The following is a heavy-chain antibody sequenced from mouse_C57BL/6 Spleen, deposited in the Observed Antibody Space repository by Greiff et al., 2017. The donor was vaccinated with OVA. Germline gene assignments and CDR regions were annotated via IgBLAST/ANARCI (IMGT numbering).Heavy chain of an antibody. J-gene: IGHJ1*03. Sequence: QVQLQQSGAELARPGASVKLSCKASGYTFTSYGISWVKQRTGQGLEWIGEIYPRSGNTYYNEKFKGKATLTADKSSSTAYMELRSLTSEDSAVYFCARPPYDYDAPSYWYFDVWGTGTTVTVSS. CDR2: IYPRSGNT. CDR1: GYTFTSYG. V-gene: IGHV1-81*01. CDR3: ARPPYDYDAPSYWYFDV. D-gene: IGHD2-4*01.